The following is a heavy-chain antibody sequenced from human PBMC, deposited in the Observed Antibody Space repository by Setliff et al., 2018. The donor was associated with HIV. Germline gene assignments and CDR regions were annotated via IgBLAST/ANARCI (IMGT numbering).Heavy chain of an antibody. CDR2: IYTSGST. CDR1: GGSISSYY. V-gene: IGHV4-4*07. J-gene: IGHJ6*03. D-gene: IGHD6-13*01. CDR3: ARDRTHSKVPRPYYYMDG. Sequence: SETLSLTCTVSGGSISSYYWSWIRQPAGKGLEWIGRIYTSGSTNYNPSLKSRVTMSVDTSKDQFSLKLSSVTAADTAVYYCARDRTHSKVPRPYYYMDGWGKGTTVTVSS.